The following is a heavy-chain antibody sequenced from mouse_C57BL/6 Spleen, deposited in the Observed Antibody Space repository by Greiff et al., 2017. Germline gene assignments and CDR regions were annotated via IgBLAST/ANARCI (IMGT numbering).Heavy chain of an antibody. CDR2: IDPETGGT. CDR3: TGGYERDFDY. D-gene: IGHD2-2*01. CDR1: GYTFTDYE. V-gene: IGHV1-15*01. J-gene: IGHJ2*01. Sequence: VQLQQSGAELVRPGASVTLSCKASGYTFTDYEMHWVKQTPVHGLEWIGAIDPETGGTAYNQKFKGKAILTADKSSSTAYMELRSLTSEDSAVYYWTGGYERDFDYWGQGTTLTVSS.